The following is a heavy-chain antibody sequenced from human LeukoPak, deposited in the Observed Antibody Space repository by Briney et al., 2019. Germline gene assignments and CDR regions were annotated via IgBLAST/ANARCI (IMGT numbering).Heavy chain of an antibody. CDR1: GGSFSGYY. J-gene: IGHJ6*03. Sequence: PSETLSLTCAVYGGSFSGYYWSWIRQPPGKGLEWIGEINHSGSTNYNPSLKSRVTISVDTSKNQFSLKLSSVTAADTAVYYCARRRITMVRGVIAVYMDVWGKGTTVTISS. V-gene: IGHV4-34*01. CDR2: INHSGST. CDR3: ARRRITMVRGVIAVYMDV. D-gene: IGHD3-10*01.